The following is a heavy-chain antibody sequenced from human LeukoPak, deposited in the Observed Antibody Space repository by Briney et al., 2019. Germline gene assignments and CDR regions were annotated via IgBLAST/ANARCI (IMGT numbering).Heavy chain of an antibody. V-gene: IGHV1-18*04. J-gene: IGHJ6*03. CDR3: ARYGGTYNWNYYYYYYMDV. CDR2: ISAYNGNT. CDR1: GYTFTSYG. D-gene: IGHD1-20*01. Sequence: ASVKVSCKASGYTFTSYGISWARQAPGQGLEWMGWISAYNGNTNYAQKLQGRVTMTTDTSTSTAYMELRSLRSDDTAVYYCARYGGTYNWNYYYYYYMDVWGKGTTVTVSS.